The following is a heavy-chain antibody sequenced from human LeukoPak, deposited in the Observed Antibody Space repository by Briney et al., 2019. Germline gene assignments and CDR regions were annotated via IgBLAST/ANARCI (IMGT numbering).Heavy chain of an antibody. CDR2: ICRDGTT. V-gene: IGHV3-66*01. J-gene: IGHJ4*02. CDR3: ARDCCTNIWLGF. Sequence: QPGESRRLSCAASGFTVSNNYMSWVRQAPGKGLEWVSVICRDGTTYYADSVKGRFTISRDNSKNTLSLQMNSLTADDTAVYYCARDCCTNIWLGFWGQGTLVTVSS. D-gene: IGHD2-2*01. CDR1: GFTVSNNY.